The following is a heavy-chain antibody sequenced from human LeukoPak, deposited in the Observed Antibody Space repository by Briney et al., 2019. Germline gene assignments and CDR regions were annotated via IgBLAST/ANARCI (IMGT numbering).Heavy chain of an antibody. CDR1: GYTFTSYD. V-gene: IGHV1-8*01. Sequence: GASVKVSCKASGYTFTSYDINWVRQAPGQGLEWVGWMNPNSCNTGYAQKFQGRVTMTRNTSISTAYMELSSLRSEDTAVYYCARDLMTTVTSSFDYWGQGTLVTVSS. J-gene: IGHJ4*02. CDR2: MNPNSCNT. CDR3: ARDLMTTVTSSFDY. D-gene: IGHD4-11*01.